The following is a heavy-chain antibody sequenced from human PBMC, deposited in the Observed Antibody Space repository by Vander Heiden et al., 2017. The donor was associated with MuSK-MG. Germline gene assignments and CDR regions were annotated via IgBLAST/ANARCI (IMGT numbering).Heavy chain of an antibody. D-gene: IGHD6-6*01. CDR2: INNDGSNT. J-gene: IGHJ4*02. CDR3: AREYSSSRYFDY. V-gene: IGHV3-74*01. Sequence: EAQLVESGGGLVQPGGSLRLSCAASGLTFSSYWMHWVRQAPGQGLVWLSRINNDGSNTNYADSVKGRFTISRDNANNTLYLQMNSLRAEDTAVYYCAREYSSSRYFDYWGQGTLVTVSS. CDR1: GLTFSSYW.